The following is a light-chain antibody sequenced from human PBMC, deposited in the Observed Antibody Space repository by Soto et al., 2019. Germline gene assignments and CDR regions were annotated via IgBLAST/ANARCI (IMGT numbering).Light chain of an antibody. Sequence: EIVLTQSPGTLSLSPGERATLSCRASQSVSSSYLAWYQQKPGQAPRLLIYGASSRAIGIPDRFSGSGSGTDFTRTISRLEAEDFAVYYCQQYGTSPLTCGGGTKVEIK. CDR3: QQYGTSPLT. CDR1: QSVSSSY. V-gene: IGKV3-20*01. CDR2: GAS. J-gene: IGKJ4*01.